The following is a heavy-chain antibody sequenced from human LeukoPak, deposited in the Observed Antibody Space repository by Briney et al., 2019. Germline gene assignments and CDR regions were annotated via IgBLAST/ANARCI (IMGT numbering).Heavy chain of an antibody. CDR2: MTGRKNYI. V-gene: IGHV3-21*01. J-gene: IGHJ4*02. Sequence: GGTLRLSCAASGFTFSNYGMNWVRQAPGKGLEWVSSMTGRKNYIFYADSVKGRFTISRDNAENSVYLQMNNLGAEDTAMYYCARREPAFDYWGQGTLVTVSS. D-gene: IGHD1-14*01. CDR3: ARREPAFDY. CDR1: GFTFSNYG.